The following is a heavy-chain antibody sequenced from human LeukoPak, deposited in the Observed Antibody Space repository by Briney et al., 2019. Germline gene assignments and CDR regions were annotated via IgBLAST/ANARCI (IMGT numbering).Heavy chain of an antibody. V-gene: IGHV4-4*07. J-gene: IGHJ4*02. D-gene: IGHD6-13*01. CDR1: GFTVSDNY. CDR3: AREEPRYSSSWGGEVTPSIVDY. CDR2: IYTSGST. Sequence: PGGSLRLSCAASGFTVSDNYMSWIRQPAGKGLEWIGRIYTSGSTNYNPSLKSRVTMSVDTSKNQFSLKLSSVTAADTAVYYCAREEPRYSSSWGGEVTPSIVDYWGQGTLVTVSS.